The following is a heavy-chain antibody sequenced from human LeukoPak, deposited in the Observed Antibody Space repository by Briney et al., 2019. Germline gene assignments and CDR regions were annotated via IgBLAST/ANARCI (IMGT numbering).Heavy chain of an antibody. CDR3: TTASYYDFWSGYRHYYYMDV. CDR2: IKSKTDGGTT. V-gene: IGHV3-15*01. CDR1: GFTFSNAW. Sequence: GGSLRLSCAASGFTFSNAWMSWVRQAPGKGLEWVGRIKSKTDGGTTDYAAPVKGRFTTSRDDSKNTLYLQMNSLKTEDTAVYYCTTASYYDFWSGYRHYYYMDVWGKGTTVTVSS. D-gene: IGHD3-3*01. J-gene: IGHJ6*03.